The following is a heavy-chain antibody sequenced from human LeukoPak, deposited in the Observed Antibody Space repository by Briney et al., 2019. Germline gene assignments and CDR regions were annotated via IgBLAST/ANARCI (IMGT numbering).Heavy chain of an antibody. Sequence: SETLSLTCTVSGGSISSSSYYWGWIRQPPGKGPEWIGSIYYSGSTYYNPSLKSRVTISVDTSKNQFSLKLSSVTAADTAVYYCARIPVVGWRGYYLDWGQGTLVTVSS. J-gene: IGHJ4*02. CDR2: IYYSGST. CDR3: ARIPVVGWRGYYLD. D-gene: IGHD3-3*01. V-gene: IGHV4-39*01. CDR1: GGSISSSSYY.